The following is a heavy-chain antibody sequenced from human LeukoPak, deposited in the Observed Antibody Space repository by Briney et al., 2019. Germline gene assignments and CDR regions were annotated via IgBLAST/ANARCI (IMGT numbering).Heavy chain of an antibody. Sequence: SVKVSCKASGYTFTSYGISWVRQAPGQGLEWMGRIIPIFGTANYAQKFQGRVTITTDESTSTAYMELSSLRSEDTAVYYCARDSGEGSSSWHNYWGQGTLVTVSS. D-gene: IGHD6-13*01. CDR2: IIPIFGTA. CDR3: ARDSGEGSSSWHNY. J-gene: IGHJ4*02. V-gene: IGHV1-69*05. CDR1: GYTFTSYG.